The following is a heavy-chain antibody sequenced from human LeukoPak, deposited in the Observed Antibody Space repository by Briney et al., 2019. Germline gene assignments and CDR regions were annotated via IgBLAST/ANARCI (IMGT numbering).Heavy chain of an antibody. CDR3: ARDSRKDIVVVTFDY. CDR2: ISYDGSNK. V-gene: IGHV3-30*04. J-gene: IGHJ4*02. CDR1: GFTFSSYA. Sequence: GGSLRLSCAASGFTFSSYAMHWVRQAPGKGLEWVAVISYDGSNKYYADSVKGRFTISRDNSKNTLYLQMNSLRAEDTAVYYCARDSRKDIVVVTFDYWGQGTLVTVSS. D-gene: IGHD2-21*02.